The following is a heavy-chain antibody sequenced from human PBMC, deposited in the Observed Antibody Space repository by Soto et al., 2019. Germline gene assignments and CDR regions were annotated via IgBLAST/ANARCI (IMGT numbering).Heavy chain of an antibody. Sequence: QVQLQESGPGLVKPSETLSLTCTVSGGSISSYYWSWIRQPPGKGLEWIGYIYYSGSTNYNPSLKSRVTISVDTSKNQFSLKLSSVTAADTAVYYCARDPTSSGWYEGAFDIWGLGTMVTVSS. J-gene: IGHJ3*02. V-gene: IGHV4-59*01. CDR2: IYYSGST. CDR3: ARDPTSSGWYEGAFDI. CDR1: GGSISSYY. D-gene: IGHD6-19*01.